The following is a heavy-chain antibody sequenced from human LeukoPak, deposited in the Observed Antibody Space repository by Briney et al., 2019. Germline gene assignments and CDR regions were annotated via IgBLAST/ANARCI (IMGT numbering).Heavy chain of an antibody. CDR3: ARDSITIFGVINPFDY. Sequence: GGSLRLSCAASGFTFSSYSMNWVRQAPGKGLEWVSYISSSSSTIYYADSVKGRFTISRDNAKNSLYLQMNSLRAEDTAVYYCARDSITIFGVINPFDYWGQGTLVTVSS. D-gene: IGHD3-3*01. CDR1: GFTFSSYS. J-gene: IGHJ4*02. V-gene: IGHV3-48*01. CDR2: ISSSSSTI.